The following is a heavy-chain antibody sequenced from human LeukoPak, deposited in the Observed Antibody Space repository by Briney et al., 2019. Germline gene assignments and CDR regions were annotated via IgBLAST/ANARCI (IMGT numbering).Heavy chain of an antibody. D-gene: IGHD1-26*01. V-gene: IGHV3-48*02. J-gene: IGHJ2*01. CDR1: GFTFSSYS. Sequence: PGGSLRLSCAASGFTFSSYSMNWVRQAPGKGLEWVSYISSSSSTIYYADSVKGRFTISRDNAKNSLYLQMNSLRDEDTAVYYCARDEEWELPSLWYLDLWGRGTLVTVSS. CDR2: ISSSSSTI. CDR3: ARDEEWELPSLWYLDL.